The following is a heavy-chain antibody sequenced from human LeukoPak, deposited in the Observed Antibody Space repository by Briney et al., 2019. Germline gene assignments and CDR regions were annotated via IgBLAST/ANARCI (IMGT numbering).Heavy chain of an antibody. CDR3: ASASYYYDSSGYSYY. V-gene: IGHV1-69*02. CDR2: IIPILGIA. D-gene: IGHD3-22*01. Sequence: SVKVSCKASGGTFSSYTISWVRQAPGQGLEWMGRIIPILGIANYAQKFQGRVTITADKSASTAYMELSSLRSEDTAVYYCASASYYYDSSGYSYYWGQGTLVTVSS. CDR1: GGTFSSYT. J-gene: IGHJ4*02.